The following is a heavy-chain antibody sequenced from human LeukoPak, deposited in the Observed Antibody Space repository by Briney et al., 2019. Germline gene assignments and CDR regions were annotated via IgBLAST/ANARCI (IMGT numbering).Heavy chain of an antibody. D-gene: IGHD7-27*01. CDR3: AKARNWGLRGGGDY. J-gene: IGHJ4*02. Sequence: PGGSLRLSCAASGFTFSSYAMSWVRQAPGKGLEWVSAISGSGGSTYYADSVKGRFTISRDNSKNTLYLQMNSLRAEDTAVYYCAKARNWGLRGGGDYWGQGTLVTVSS. V-gene: IGHV3-23*01. CDR1: GFTFSSYA. CDR2: ISGSGGST.